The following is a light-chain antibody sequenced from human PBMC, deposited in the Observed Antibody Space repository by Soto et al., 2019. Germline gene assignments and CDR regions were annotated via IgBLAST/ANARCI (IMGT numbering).Light chain of an antibody. CDR3: QQRSNWTPIT. CDR2: DAS. V-gene: IGKV3-11*01. Sequence: EIVLTQSPATLSLSPGERVTLSCRSSQSVSNYLAWYQQKPGQAPRLLIFDASNRATGIPARFSGSGSGTDFTLTISSLEPEDFAVYYCQQRSNWTPITFGQGTRLEIK. CDR1: QSVSNY. J-gene: IGKJ5*01.